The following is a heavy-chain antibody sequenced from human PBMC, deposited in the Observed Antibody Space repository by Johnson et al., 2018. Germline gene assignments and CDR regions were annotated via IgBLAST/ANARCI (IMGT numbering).Heavy chain of an antibody. J-gene: IGHJ3*02. V-gene: IGHV3-33*01. Sequence: QVQLVESGRGVVQPGRSLRLSCAASGFTFRSYGMHWVRQAPGKGLEWVAIIWYDGSNKYYADSVKGRFTISRDNSKNTLYLQMNSLRAEDTAVYYCARVSGSSGYYYSAFDIWGQGTMVTVSS. CDR1: GFTFRSYG. CDR2: IWYDGSNK. CDR3: ARVSGSSGYYYSAFDI. D-gene: IGHD3-22*01.